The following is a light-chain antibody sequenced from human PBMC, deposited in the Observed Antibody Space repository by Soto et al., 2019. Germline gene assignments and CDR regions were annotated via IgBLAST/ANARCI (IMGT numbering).Light chain of an antibody. CDR2: GAS. V-gene: IGKV3-20*01. J-gene: IGKJ3*01. CDR1: QSVSSSY. CDR3: QQYGSSSFT. Sequence: GLTQSPGTLSLSPWERATLSCSASQSVSSSYLAWYQQKPGQAPRLLIYGASSRATGIPDRFSGSGSGTDFTLTISRLEPEDFAVYYCQQYGSSSFTFGPGTKVDIK.